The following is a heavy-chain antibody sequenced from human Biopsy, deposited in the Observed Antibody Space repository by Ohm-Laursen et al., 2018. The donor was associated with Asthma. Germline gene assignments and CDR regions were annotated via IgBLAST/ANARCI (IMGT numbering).Heavy chain of an antibody. CDR1: GFTFTDYW. J-gene: IGHJ3*01. D-gene: IGHD5-18*01. V-gene: IGHV3-74*01. Sequence: SLRLSCAASGFTFTDYWMHWVRQAPGKGLVWVSRINVEGTTTNYADSVKGRFTISRDNAKNTLYLHMSSLRAEDTAVYYCVKDTYEDSGGYYTFEVWGQGTMVTVSS. CDR2: INVEGTTT. CDR3: VKDTYEDSGGYYTFEV.